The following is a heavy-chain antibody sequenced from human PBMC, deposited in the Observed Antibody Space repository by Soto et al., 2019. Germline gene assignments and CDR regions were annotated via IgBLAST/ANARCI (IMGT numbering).Heavy chain of an antibody. CDR2: IRIDGGKF. CDR3: ARDPHSLDY. J-gene: IGHJ4*02. Sequence: EVQLVESGGGLIQPGGSLRLSCAASGFTFSTYSMNWVRQAPGKGLEWVAYIRIDGGKFHHADSVKGRFTISRDNVKNLLYLQMNNLRVEDTAVYYCARDPHSLDYWGQGVLVTVSS. D-gene: IGHD2-15*01. V-gene: IGHV3-48*01. CDR1: GFTFSTYS.